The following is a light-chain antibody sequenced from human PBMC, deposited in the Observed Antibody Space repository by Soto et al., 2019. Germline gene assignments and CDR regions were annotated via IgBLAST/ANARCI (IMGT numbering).Light chain of an antibody. CDR3: QQTYSSPT. CDR1: QSIARY. Sequence: DIQLTQSPSSLSASVGDRVTMTCRASQSIARYLNWYQHKAGRAPKLLIYVASSLQSGVPSRFSGSGSGTDFTLTISSLQPEDFSTYYCQQTYSSPTFGQGTKLDIK. J-gene: IGKJ2*01. V-gene: IGKV1-39*01. CDR2: VAS.